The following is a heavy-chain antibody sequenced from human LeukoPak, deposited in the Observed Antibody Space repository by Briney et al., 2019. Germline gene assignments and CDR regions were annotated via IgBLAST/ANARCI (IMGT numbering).Heavy chain of an antibody. Sequence: GGSLRLSCAASGFTFSNTWMNWVRQAPGKGPEWVGRIKSKTDDETTDYAAPVKGRFTISRDDSKNTLYLQMNSLKTEDTAVYYCTTFNSHNSSWWGQGALVTVSS. J-gene: IGHJ4*02. CDR1: GFTFSNTW. CDR2: IKSKTDDETT. CDR3: TTFNSHNSSW. V-gene: IGHV3-15*01. D-gene: IGHD6-13*01.